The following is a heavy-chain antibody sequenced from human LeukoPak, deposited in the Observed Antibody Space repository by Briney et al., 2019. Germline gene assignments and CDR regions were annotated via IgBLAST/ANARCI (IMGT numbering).Heavy chain of an antibody. Sequence: GGSLRLSCAASGFKFDTYAMHWVRQAPGQGLKGVSGISWNSGGIDYADSVKGRFTISRDNIHNSLYLQMNSLRAEDTALYYCARGLGYYYDTSGYCDYWGQGTLVTVSS. CDR2: ISWNSGGI. CDR1: GFKFDTYA. J-gene: IGHJ4*02. CDR3: ARGLGYYYDTSGYCDY. D-gene: IGHD3-22*01. V-gene: IGHV3-9*01.